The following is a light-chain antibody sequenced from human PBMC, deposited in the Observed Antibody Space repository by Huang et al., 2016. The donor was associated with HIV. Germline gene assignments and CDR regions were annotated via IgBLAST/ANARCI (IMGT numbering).Light chain of an antibody. J-gene: IGKJ1*01. V-gene: IGKV3-20*01. Sequence: EIMLTQSPGTLSLSPGERATLPCRASQSVFNNYLAWYQQKPGQAPRLLIYGASSRATVIADRFSGSGSGTDFTLTISRLEPEDFAVYYCQQYGNSPTFGQGTNVEIK. CDR1: QSVFNNY. CDR3: QQYGNSPT. CDR2: GAS.